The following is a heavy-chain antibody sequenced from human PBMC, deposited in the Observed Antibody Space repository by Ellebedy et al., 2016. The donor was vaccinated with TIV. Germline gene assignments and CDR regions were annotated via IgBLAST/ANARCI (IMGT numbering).Heavy chain of an antibody. J-gene: IGHJ4*02. V-gene: IGHV3-23*01. CDR2: ITGSGDST. CDR3: AKGVYYNLDY. Sequence: GGSLRLXXAASGLTFSSYVMNWVRQAPGKGLEWASAITGSGDSTYYADSVKGRFTISRDNSKNTLYLQMNGLRAEDTAVFYCAKGVYYNLDYWGPGILVTVSS. CDR1: GLTFSSYV. D-gene: IGHD3-10*01.